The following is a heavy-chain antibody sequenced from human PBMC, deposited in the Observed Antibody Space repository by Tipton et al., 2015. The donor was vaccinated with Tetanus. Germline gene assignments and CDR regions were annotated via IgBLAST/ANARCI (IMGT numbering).Heavy chain of an antibody. J-gene: IGHJ4*02. D-gene: IGHD2-8*01. CDR3: ARAHCTDGVCNFDF. Sequence: QLVQSGGEVKKPGESLKISCKGSGYIFTNYWIGWVRQKPGKGLEWMGIIYPGDSDTRYSPSFQGQVTISVDKSINTAYLQWSSLKASDTSVFYWARAHCTDGVCNFDFWGQGALVTVAS. V-gene: IGHV5-51*01. CDR1: GYIFTNYW. CDR2: IYPGDSDT.